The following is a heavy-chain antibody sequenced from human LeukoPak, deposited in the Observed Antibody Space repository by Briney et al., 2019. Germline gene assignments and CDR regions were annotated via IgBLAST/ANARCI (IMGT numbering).Heavy chain of an antibody. J-gene: IGHJ6*03. D-gene: IGHD6-13*01. CDR3: ARAYLHYSSSWYRPRGRDYYYMDV. CDR1: GGTFSIYA. Sequence: GASVKVSCTASGGTFSIYAISWVRQAPGQGLEWMGGIIPIFGTANYAQKFQGRVTITADESTSTAYMELSSLRSEDTAVYYCARAYLHYSSSWYRPRGRDYYYMDVWGKGTTVTVSS. CDR2: IIPIFGTA. V-gene: IGHV1-69*13.